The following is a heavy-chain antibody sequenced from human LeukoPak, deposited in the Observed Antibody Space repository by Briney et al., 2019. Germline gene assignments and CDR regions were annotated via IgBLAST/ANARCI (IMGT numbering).Heavy chain of an antibody. CDR3: ARDLHYDSSGPFDY. CDR2: IRYDGSNK. J-gene: IGHJ4*02. Sequence: PGGSLRLSCAASGFTFSSYGMHWVRQAPGKGLEWVAFIRYDGSNKYYADSVKGRFTISRDNSKNTLYLQMNSLRAEDTAVYYCARDLHYDSSGPFDYWGQGILVTVSS. D-gene: IGHD3-22*01. V-gene: IGHV3-30*02. CDR1: GFTFSSYG.